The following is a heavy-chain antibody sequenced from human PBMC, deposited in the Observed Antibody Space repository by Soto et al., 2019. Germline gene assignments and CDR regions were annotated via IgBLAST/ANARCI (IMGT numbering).Heavy chain of an antibody. CDR1: GFTFSTYA. CDR3: GTERSSGWSFDY. V-gene: IGHV3-23*01. J-gene: IGHJ4*02. CDR2: ISGSGDST. D-gene: IGHD6-19*01. Sequence: EVQLLESGGGLVQPGGSLRLSCAASGFTFSTYAMNWVRQAPGKGLEWVSGISGSGDSTYYADSVKGRFTVSRDNSKNTLYLQMNSLRAEDTAVFYCGTERSSGWSFDYWGQGTLVTVSS.